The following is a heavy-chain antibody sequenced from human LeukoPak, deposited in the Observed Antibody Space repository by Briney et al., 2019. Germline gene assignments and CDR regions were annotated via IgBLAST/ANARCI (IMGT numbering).Heavy chain of an antibody. CDR1: GGSISSSNW. Sequence: SGTLSLTCAVSGGSISSSNWWSWVRQPPGKGLEWIGEIYHSGSTNYNPSLKSRVTISVDTSKNQFSLKLSSVTAADTAVYYCARQRGRSGSKGYFDLWGRGTLVTVSS. V-gene: IGHV4-4*02. CDR2: IYHSGST. J-gene: IGHJ2*01. D-gene: IGHD6-19*01. CDR3: ARQRGRSGSKGYFDL.